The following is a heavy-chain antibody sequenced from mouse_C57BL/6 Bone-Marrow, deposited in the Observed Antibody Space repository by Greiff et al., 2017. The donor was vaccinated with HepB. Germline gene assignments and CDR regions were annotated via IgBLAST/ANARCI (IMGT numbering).Heavy chain of an antibody. Sequence: QVQLQQSGAELVKPGASVKISCKASGYAFSSYWMNWVKQRPGKGLAWIGQIYPGDGDTNYNGKFKGKATLTADKSSSTAYMQLSSLTSEDSAVYFCTYDYDPWFAYWGQGTLVTVSA. V-gene: IGHV1-80*01. CDR3: TYDYDPWFAY. J-gene: IGHJ3*01. CDR1: GYAFSSYW. CDR2: IYPGDGDT. D-gene: IGHD2-4*01.